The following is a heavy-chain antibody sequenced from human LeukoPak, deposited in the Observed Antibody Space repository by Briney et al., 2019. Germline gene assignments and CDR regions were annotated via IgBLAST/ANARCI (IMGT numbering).Heavy chain of an antibody. CDR1: GGSFSGYY. CDR2: INHSGST. V-gene: IGHV4-34*01. J-gene: IGHJ4*02. Sequence: SETLSPTCAVYGGSFSGYYWSWIRQPPGKGLESIGEINHSGSTNYNPSLKSRVTISVDTSKNQFSLKLSSVTAADTALYYCARLFFFDYWGQGTLVTVSS. CDR3: ARLFFFDY.